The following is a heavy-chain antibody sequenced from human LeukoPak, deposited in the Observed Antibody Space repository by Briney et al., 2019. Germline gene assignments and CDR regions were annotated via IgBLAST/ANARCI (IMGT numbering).Heavy chain of an antibody. D-gene: IGHD7-27*01. Sequence: GGSLRLSCAASGFTFGSYWMSWVRQAPGKGLEWVALIKPDGTDKYYVDSVKGRFTISRDNAKNSLYLQMNSLRAEDTAVYYCSRDRTGDYYFDDWGQGTLVTVSS. CDR1: GFTFGSYW. CDR3: SRDRTGDYYFDD. CDR2: IKPDGTDK. J-gene: IGHJ4*02. V-gene: IGHV3-7*01.